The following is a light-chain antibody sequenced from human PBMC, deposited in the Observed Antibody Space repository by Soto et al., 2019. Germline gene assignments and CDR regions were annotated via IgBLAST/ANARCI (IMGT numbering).Light chain of an antibody. Sequence: EIVMTQSPATLSVSPGERVTLSCRASQSVSSNLAWYQQKPGQAPRLLIYGASTRATGIPARFSGSGSETEFTLTIGSLQSEDFEVYYCQQYDNWPPWTFGQGTKVEIK. CDR2: GAS. J-gene: IGKJ1*01. V-gene: IGKV3-15*01. CDR1: QSVSSN. CDR3: QQYDNWPPWT.